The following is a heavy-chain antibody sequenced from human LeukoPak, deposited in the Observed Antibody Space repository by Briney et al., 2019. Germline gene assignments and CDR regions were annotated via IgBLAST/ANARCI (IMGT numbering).Heavy chain of an antibody. CDR2: IIPVFGTA. V-gene: IGHV1-69*13. J-gene: IGHJ4*02. D-gene: IGHD4-17*01. CDR3: ARVWGYGDYVGAFDY. Sequence: GASVKVSCKASGGTFSSYAISWVRQAPGQGLEWMGGIIPVFGTANYAQKFQGRVTITADESTSTAYMELSSLRSEDTAVYYCARVWGYGDYVGAFDYWGQGTLVTVSS. CDR1: GGTFSSYA.